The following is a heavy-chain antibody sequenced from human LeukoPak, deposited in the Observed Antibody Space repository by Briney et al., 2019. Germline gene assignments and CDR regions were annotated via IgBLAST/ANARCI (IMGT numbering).Heavy chain of an antibody. CDR1: GFSVSSNY. CDR3: ARDRRRDY. V-gene: IGHV3-48*01. CDR2: ISSSSSTI. J-gene: IGHJ4*02. D-gene: IGHD6-25*01. Sequence: GGSLRLSCAASGFSVSSNYMAWVRQAPGKGLEWVSYISSSSSTIYYADSVKGRFTISRDNAKNSLYLQMNSLRAEDTAVYYCARDRRRDYWGQGTLVTVSS.